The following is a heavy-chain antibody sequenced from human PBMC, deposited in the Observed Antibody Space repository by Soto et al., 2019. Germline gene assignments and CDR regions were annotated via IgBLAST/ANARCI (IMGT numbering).Heavy chain of an antibody. J-gene: IGHJ4*02. CDR1: GFTFSTYA. CDR3: AKLTRDSSSSWLFDY. V-gene: IGHV3-23*01. D-gene: IGHD6-6*01. Sequence: EVQLLESGGGLVQPRGSLRLSCAASGFTFSTYAMSWVRLAPGKGLEWVSGISGSGGDTYYADSVKGRFAISRDNSKNTLYLQMNSLRAEDTAVYYCAKLTRDSSSSWLFDYWGQGTLVTVSS. CDR2: ISGSGGDT.